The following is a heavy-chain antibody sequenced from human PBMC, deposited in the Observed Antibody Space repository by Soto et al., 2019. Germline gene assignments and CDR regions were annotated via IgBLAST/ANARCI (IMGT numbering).Heavy chain of an antibody. Sequence: GGSLRLSCAASGFTFSSYAMSWVRQAPGKGLEWVSAISGSGGSTYYADSVKGRFTISRDNSKNTLYLQMNSLRAEDTAVYYCAKVGPGLELKVGAFDIWGQGTMVTVSS. CDR3: AKVGPGLELKVGAFDI. CDR1: GFTFSSYA. CDR2: ISGSGGST. J-gene: IGHJ3*02. D-gene: IGHD1-7*01. V-gene: IGHV3-23*01.